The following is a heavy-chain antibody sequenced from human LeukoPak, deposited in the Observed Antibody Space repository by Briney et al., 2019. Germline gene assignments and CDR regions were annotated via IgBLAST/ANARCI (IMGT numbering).Heavy chain of an antibody. J-gene: IGHJ6*02. CDR1: GFTFNSYG. CDR2: ISYDGSNK. V-gene: IGHV3-30*18. CDR3: AKGSMEIAAAGTDADYYYYYYGMDV. Sequence: PGGSLRLSCAASGFTFNSYGMHWVRQAPGKGLEWVAVISYDGSNKYYADSVKGRFTISRDNSKNTLYLQMNSLRAEDTAVYYCAKGSMEIAAAGTDADYYYYYYGMDVWGQGTTVTVSS. D-gene: IGHD6-13*01.